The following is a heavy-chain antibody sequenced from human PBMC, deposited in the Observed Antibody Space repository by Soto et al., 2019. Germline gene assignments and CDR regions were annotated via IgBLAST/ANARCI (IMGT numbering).Heavy chain of an antibody. CDR1: GYSISSGYY. CDR3: AGDLRGWVESWFDP. CDR2: IYQSGNT. J-gene: IGHJ5*02. Sequence: SETLSLACAVSGYSISSGYYWGCRRPPPGKGLGWIGSIYQSGNTYYNPSLKSRVTISVDTSKNPFSLRPSAVTAAVTAGDYCAGDLRGWVESWFDPWGQGTLVTVSS. D-gene: IGHD3-10*01. V-gene: IGHV4-38-2*01.